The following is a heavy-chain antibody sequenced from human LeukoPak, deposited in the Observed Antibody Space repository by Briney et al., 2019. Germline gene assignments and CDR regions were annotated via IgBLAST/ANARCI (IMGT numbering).Heavy chain of an antibody. V-gene: IGHV3-74*01. CDR1: GFTFSSYW. CDR2: INSDGSST. Sequence: GGSLRLSCAASGFTFSSYWMHWVRRAPGKGLVWVSRINSDGSSTSYADSVKGRFTISRDNAKNTLYLQMNSLRAEDTAVYYCASPALGYCSSTSCSRQTYYYYGMDVWGQGTTVTVSS. CDR3: ASPALGYCSSTSCSRQTYYYYGMDV. J-gene: IGHJ6*02. D-gene: IGHD2-2*01.